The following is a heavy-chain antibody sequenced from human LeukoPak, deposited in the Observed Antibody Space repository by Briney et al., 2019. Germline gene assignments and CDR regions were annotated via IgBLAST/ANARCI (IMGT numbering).Heavy chain of an antibody. Sequence: ASVKVSCKVSGYTLTELSMHWVRQAPGKGLEWMGGFDPEDGETIYAQKFQGRVTMTEDTSTDTAYTELSSLRSEDTAVYYCATADTVTTLLNYYYGMDVWGQGTTVTVSS. CDR1: GYTLTELS. V-gene: IGHV1-24*01. CDR2: FDPEDGET. J-gene: IGHJ6*02. CDR3: ATADTVTTLLNYYYGMDV. D-gene: IGHD4-17*01.